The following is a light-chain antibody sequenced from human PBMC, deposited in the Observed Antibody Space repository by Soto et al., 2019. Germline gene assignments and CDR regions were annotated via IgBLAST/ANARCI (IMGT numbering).Light chain of an antibody. V-gene: IGKV3-20*01. CDR3: QQYNNWTRT. CDR1: QTVSGSY. Sequence: ENVLTQPPGTLSLSPGVRANLSCSASQTVSGSYVAWYQQKPGQTTRLLIYGASNRATGIPDRFSGSGSGTDFTLNISRLQSEDFAVYYCQQYNNWTRTVGPGTQVD. CDR2: GAS. J-gene: IGKJ3*01.